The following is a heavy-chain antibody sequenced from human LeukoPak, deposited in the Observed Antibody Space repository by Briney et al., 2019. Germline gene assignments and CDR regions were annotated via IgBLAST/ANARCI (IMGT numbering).Heavy chain of an antibody. CDR2: INSDGSST. Sequence: GGSLRLSCAASGFTFSSYWMHWVRQAPGKGLVWVSRINSDGSSTSYADSVKGRFTISRDNAKNTLYLQMNSLRAEDTAVYYCAKGRWEVNLSDAFDIWGQGSMVTVSS. D-gene: IGHD1-26*01. J-gene: IGHJ3*02. CDR3: AKGRWEVNLSDAFDI. V-gene: IGHV3-74*01. CDR1: GFTFSSYW.